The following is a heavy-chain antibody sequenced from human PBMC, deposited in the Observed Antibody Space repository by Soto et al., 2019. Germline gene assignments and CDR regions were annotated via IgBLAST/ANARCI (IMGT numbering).Heavy chain of an antibody. V-gene: IGHV1-3*01. D-gene: IGHD4-4*01. CDR3: ARDAITTEFDY. CDR1: GYTFTSYA. Sequence: ASVKVSCKASGYTFTSYAMHWVRQAPGQRLEWMGWINAGDGNTKYSQKFQGRVTITRDTSASTACMELSSLRSEGTAVYYCARDAITTEFDYWGQGTLVTVSS. CDR2: INAGDGNT. J-gene: IGHJ4*02.